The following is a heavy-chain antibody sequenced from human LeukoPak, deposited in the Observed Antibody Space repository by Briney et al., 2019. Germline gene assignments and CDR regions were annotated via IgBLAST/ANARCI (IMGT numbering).Heavy chain of an antibody. Sequence: WGSLRLSCAASGFTFRAYGVTWVRQAPGKGLEWLSSMGVSGDNVHYADSVKGRFAISRDNSKNTLYLQMNSLRAEDAAVYYCAKDPNGDYVGAFDTWGQGTMVIVSS. D-gene: IGHD4-17*01. J-gene: IGHJ3*02. V-gene: IGHV3-23*01. CDR1: GFTFRAYG. CDR3: AKDPNGDYVGAFDT. CDR2: MGVSGDNV.